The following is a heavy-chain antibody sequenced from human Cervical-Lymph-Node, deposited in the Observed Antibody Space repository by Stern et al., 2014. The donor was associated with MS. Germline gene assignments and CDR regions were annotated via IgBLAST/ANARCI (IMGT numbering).Heavy chain of an antibody. CDR2: IFSNDEK. CDR1: GFSLSDARMG. V-gene: IGHV2-26*01. CDR3: ARITESDYSNILDY. Sequence: QVTLRESGPGLVKPTETLTLTCTVSGFSLSDARMGVSWLRQPPGKALERHAYIFSNDEKSYSTSLKTTPSIPRDQSRTQVVLHMANIDPVDTATYYCARITESDYSNILDYWGQGTLVTVSS. J-gene: IGHJ4*02. D-gene: IGHD4-11*01.